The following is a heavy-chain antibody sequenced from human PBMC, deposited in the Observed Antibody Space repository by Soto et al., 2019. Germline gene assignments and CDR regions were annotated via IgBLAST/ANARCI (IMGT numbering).Heavy chain of an antibody. J-gene: IGHJ4*02. CDR2: IYHSGST. CDR3: ARRGGGVVLAATTPFDY. V-gene: IGHV4-4*02. D-gene: IGHD2-15*01. Sequence: QVPLQESGPRLVRPSGTLSLTCTVSSGSISTANWWSWVRQPPGRGLEWIGEIYHSGSTNYNLSLKSRVTLSVDTSKNQFSLRLSSVTAADTATYYCARRGGGVVLAATTPFDYWGQGTLVTVSS. CDR1: SGSISTANW.